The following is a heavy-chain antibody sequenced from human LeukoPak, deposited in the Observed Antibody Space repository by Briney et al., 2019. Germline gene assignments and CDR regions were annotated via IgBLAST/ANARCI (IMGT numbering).Heavy chain of an antibody. D-gene: IGHD3-9*01. CDR1: GFSFSTSA. V-gene: IGHV3-21*01. CDR2: INQGTTHI. Sequence: PGGSLRLSCVTSGFSFSTSAMNWVRQAPGKGLEWVSSINQGTTHIYYAGSVRGRFTISRDDARNSLYLQMNSLRAEDTAVYYCARDGGGLHFDWLSQGVSWFDPWGQGTLVTVSS. CDR3: ARDGGGLHFDWLSQGVSWFDP. J-gene: IGHJ5*02.